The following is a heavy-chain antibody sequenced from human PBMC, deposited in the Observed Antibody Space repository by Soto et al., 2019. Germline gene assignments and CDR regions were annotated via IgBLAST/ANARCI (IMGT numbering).Heavy chain of an antibody. J-gene: IGHJ4*02. CDR3: AKQRVGSSWYRDFDL. CDR1: GFTFSDYA. D-gene: IGHD6-13*01. Sequence: LRLSCDASGFTFSDYAMSWVRQSPGKGLEWASGISGVGGSTYYPDSVKGRFTISRDNSKNTVYLQMNNLTADDTAVYYCAKQRVGSSWYRDFDLWGQGTLVTVSS. V-gene: IGHV3-23*01. CDR2: ISGVGGST.